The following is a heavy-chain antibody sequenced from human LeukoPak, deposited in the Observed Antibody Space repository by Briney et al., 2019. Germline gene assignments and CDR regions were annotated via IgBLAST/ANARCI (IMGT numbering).Heavy chain of an antibody. D-gene: IGHD2-2*01. CDR1: GYTFTSYG. V-gene: IGHV1-18*01. CDR3: ARDTDIVVVPAATGLDY. Sequence: ASVKVSCKASGYTFTSYGISWVRQAPGQGLEWMGWISAYNGNTNYVQKLQGRVTMTTDTSTSTAYMELRSLRSDDTAVYYCARDTDIVVVPAATGLDYWGQGTLVTVSS. CDR2: ISAYNGNT. J-gene: IGHJ4*02.